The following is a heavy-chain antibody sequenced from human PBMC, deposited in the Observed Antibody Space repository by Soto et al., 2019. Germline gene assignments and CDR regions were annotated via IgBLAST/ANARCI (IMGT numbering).Heavy chain of an antibody. CDR1: GYGFTSYW. CDR3: ARHGGDYYGSGSYFPYYYMDV. Sequence: PGESLKISCKGSGYGFTSYWIGWVRQMPGKGLEWMGIIYPGDSDTRYSPSFQGQVTISADKSISTAYLQWSSLKASDTAMYYCARHGGDYYGSGSYFPYYYMDVWGKGTTVTVSS. CDR2: IYPGDSDT. D-gene: IGHD3-10*01. J-gene: IGHJ6*03. V-gene: IGHV5-51*01.